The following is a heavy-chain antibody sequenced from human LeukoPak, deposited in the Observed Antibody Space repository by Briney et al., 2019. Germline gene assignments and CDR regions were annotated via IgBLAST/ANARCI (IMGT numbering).Heavy chain of an antibody. Sequence: ASVKVSCKASGYTFTSCYMHWVRQAPGQGLEWMGIINPSGGSASYAQKFQGRVTMTRDTSTSTVYMELSSLRSEDTAVYYCARDRGLESSAWMFDYWGQGTLVTVSS. J-gene: IGHJ4*02. CDR2: INPSGGSA. CDR3: ARDRGLESSAWMFDY. CDR1: GYTFTSCY. D-gene: IGHD6-19*01. V-gene: IGHV1-46*01.